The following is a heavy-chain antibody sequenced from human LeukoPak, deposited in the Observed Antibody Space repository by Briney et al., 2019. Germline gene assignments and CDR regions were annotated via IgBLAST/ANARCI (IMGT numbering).Heavy chain of an antibody. CDR3: AGYCSSTSCQFDY. Sequence: ASVTVSCKVSGGTFSSYAISWVRQAPGQGLEWMGRIIPIFGIANYAQKFQGRVTITADKSTSTAYMELSSLRSEDTAVYYCAGYCSSTSCQFDYWGQGTLVTVSS. J-gene: IGHJ4*02. CDR1: GGTFSSYA. V-gene: IGHV1-69*04. CDR2: IIPIFGIA. D-gene: IGHD2-2*01.